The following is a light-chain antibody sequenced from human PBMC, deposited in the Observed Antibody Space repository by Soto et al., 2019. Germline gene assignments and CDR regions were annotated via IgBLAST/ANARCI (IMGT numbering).Light chain of an antibody. CDR3: QKNYSSPSIT. J-gene: IGKJ5*01. V-gene: IGKV1-9*01. Sequence: IQLTQSPSSLSASVGDRVTITCRASQGINTFLAWYQQKPGKAPKLLIYAASTLQSGVPSRFSGSGSGTDFTLTISSLQSEDFATYYCQKNYSSPSITFGQGTRLEIK. CDR2: AAS. CDR1: QGINTF.